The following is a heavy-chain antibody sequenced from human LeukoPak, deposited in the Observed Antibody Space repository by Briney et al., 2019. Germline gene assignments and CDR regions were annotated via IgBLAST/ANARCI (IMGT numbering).Heavy chain of an antibody. V-gene: IGHV3-21*01. CDR2: ISSSSSYI. D-gene: IGHD3-22*01. J-gene: IGHJ4*02. Sequence: GGSLRLSCATSGFTFSSYSMNWVRQAPGKGLEWVSSISSSSSYIYYADSVKGRFTISRDNAKNSLYLQMNSLRAEDTAVYYCARDAYDSSGTLLYWGQGTLVTVSS. CDR1: GFTFSSYS. CDR3: ARDAYDSSGTLLY.